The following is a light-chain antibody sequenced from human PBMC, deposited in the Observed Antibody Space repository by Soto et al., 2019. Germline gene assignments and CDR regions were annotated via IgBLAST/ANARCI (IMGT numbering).Light chain of an antibody. J-gene: IGLJ2*01. V-gene: IGLV1-44*01. Sequence: QSVLTQPPSASGTPGQRVTISCSGSSSNIGSNAVNWYQQLPGTAPKLLIHSNNQRPSGVPDRFSGSKSGTSASLANSGLQSEDEPDYYCAAWDDSLNAPVFGGGTKLTVL. CDR1: SSNIGSNA. CDR2: SNN. CDR3: AAWDDSLNAPV.